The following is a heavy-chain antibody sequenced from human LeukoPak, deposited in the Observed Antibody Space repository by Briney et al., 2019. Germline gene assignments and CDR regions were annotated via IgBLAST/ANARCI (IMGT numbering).Heavy chain of an antibody. D-gene: IGHD3-10*01. V-gene: IGHV3-21*01. CDR2: ISSSSSYI. CDR3: ARAFYYGSGSYFLPYYYYMDV. Sequence: GGSLRLSCAASGFTFSSYSMNWVRQAPGKGLEWVSSISSSSSYIYYADSVKGRFTISRDNAKNSLYLQMNSLRAEDTAVYYCARAFYYGSGSYFLPYYYYMDVWGKGTTVTISS. J-gene: IGHJ6*03. CDR1: GFTFSSYS.